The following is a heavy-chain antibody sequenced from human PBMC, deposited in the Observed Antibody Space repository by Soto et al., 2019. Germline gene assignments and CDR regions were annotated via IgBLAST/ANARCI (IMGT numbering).Heavy chain of an antibody. Sequence: GSLRLSCAASGFTFSSYAMHWVRQAPGKGLEWVAVISYDGSNKYYADSVKGRFTISRDNSKNTLYLQMNSLRAEDTAVYYCARDRGESYYDFWSGYNPYGMDVWGQGTTVTVSS. CDR1: GFTFSSYA. D-gene: IGHD3-3*01. CDR2: ISYDGSNK. J-gene: IGHJ6*02. V-gene: IGHV3-30-3*01. CDR3: ARDRGESYYDFWSGYNPYGMDV.